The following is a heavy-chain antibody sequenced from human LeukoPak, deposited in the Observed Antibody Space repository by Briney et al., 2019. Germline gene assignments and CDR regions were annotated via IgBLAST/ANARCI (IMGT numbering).Heavy chain of an antibody. D-gene: IGHD3-10*01. V-gene: IGHV3-11*01. Sequence: GGSLRLSCAASGFTFSDYYMSWIRQAPGKGLEWVSYISSSGSTTYYADSVKGRFTISRDNARNSLYLQMNGLRAEDTAVYYCASSRLVRGVTDYWGQGTLVTVSS. CDR3: ASSRLVRGVTDY. CDR1: GFTFSDYY. J-gene: IGHJ4*02. CDR2: ISSSGSTT.